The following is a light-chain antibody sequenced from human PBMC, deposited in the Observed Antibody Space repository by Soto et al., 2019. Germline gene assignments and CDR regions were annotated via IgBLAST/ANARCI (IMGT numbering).Light chain of an antibody. CDR3: SSYAGSNHLV. J-gene: IGLJ2*01. CDR1: SSDVGGYNY. CDR2: EVS. Sequence: QSALTQPPSASGSPGQSVTISCTGTSSDVGGYNYVSWYQQHPGKAPKLMIYEVSKRPSGVPDRFSGSKSGNTASLTVSGLQDEEEADYYCSSYAGSNHLVFGGGTKLTVL. V-gene: IGLV2-8*01.